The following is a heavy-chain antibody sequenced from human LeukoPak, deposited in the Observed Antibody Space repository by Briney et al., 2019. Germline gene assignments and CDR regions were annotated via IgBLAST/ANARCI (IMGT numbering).Heavy chain of an antibody. CDR2: ISYDRTNN. D-gene: IGHD1-1*01. V-gene: IGHV3-30*18. CDR3: AKDQRDY. Sequence: AVYLTLSCAAYSFTFSSNGRQWDRQGQGKGLEGVTVISYDRTNNSYADSVNGRFTNSRDNSKNTLYLQMNSLRAEDTAVYYCAKDQRDYWGQGTLVTVSS. J-gene: IGHJ4*02. CDR1: SFTFSSNG.